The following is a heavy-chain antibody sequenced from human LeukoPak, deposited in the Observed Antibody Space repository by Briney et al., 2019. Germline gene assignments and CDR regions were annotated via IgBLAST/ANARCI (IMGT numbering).Heavy chain of an antibody. CDR2: IYHSGSP. D-gene: IGHD1-1*01. CDR1: GGSISSNNW. J-gene: IGHJ4*02. V-gene: IGHV4-4*02. Sequence: SETLSLTCAVSGGSISSNNWWGRVRQPPGKGLEWIGEIYHSGSPNYNPSLKSRVTISVDKSRNHFSLNLSSVTAADTAVYYCARVNINNWHSCDYWGQGTLVTVSS. CDR3: ARVNINNWHSCDY.